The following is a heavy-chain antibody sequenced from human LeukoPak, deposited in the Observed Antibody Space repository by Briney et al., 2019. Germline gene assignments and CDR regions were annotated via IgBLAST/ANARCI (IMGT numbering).Heavy chain of an antibody. J-gene: IGHJ6*02. CDR2: ISYDGSNK. V-gene: IGHV3-30*09. D-gene: IGHD2-15*01. CDR3: ARDYRPLRSGEYYYYYGMDV. Sequence: GGSLRLSCAASGFTFSSYAMHWVRQAPGKGLEWVAVISYDGSNKYYADSVKGRFAISRDNSKNTLYLQMNSLRAEDTAVYYCARDYRPLRSGEYYYYYGMDVGGQGATVTVS. CDR1: GFTFSSYA.